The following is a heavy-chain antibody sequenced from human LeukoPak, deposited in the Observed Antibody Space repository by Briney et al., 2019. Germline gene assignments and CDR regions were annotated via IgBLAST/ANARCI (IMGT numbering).Heavy chain of an antibody. J-gene: IGHJ5*02. Sequence: SVKVSCKASGGTFSSYAISWVRQAPGQGLEWMGGIIPIFGTANYAQKFQGRVTITTDESTSTAYMELSSLRSEDTAVHYCARDKGGYPSWFDPWGQGTLVTVSS. CDR3: ARDKGGYPSWFDP. D-gene: IGHD3-22*01. V-gene: IGHV1-69*05. CDR2: IIPIFGTA. CDR1: GGTFSSYA.